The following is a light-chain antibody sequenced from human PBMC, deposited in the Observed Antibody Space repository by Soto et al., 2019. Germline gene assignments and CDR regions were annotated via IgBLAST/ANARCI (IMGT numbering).Light chain of an antibody. CDR1: SSDVGASDY. CDR3: LYDSGSSNV. J-gene: IGLJ6*01. CDR2: EVN. Sequence: QSALTQPPSASGSPGQSVAISCTGTSSDVGASDYVSWYQQHSGKAPKLLLYEVNKRPSGVPDRFSGSKSGTTASLTVSALQADDEAYYYCLYDSGSSNVLGTGTKVTVL. V-gene: IGLV2-8*01.